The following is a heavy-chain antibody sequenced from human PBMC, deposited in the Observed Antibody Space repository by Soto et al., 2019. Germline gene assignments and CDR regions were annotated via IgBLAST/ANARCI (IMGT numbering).Heavy chain of an antibody. D-gene: IGHD3-22*01. CDR3: AKDEYYDSSGYYGFDFGY. CDR1: GFTFSSYA. CDR2: ISGSGGST. V-gene: IGHV3-23*01. J-gene: IGHJ4*02. Sequence: PGGSLRLSCAASGFTFSSYAMSWVRQAPGKGLEWVSAISGSGGSTYYADSVKGRFTISRDNSKNTLYLQMNSLRAEDTAVYYCAKDEYYDSSGYYGFDFGYWGQGTLVIVS.